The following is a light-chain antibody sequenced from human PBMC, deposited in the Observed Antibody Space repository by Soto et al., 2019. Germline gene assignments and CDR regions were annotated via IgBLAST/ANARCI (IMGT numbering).Light chain of an antibody. Sequence: QSVLTQPRSVSGSPGQSVTISCTGTSSDVGGYNSVSWYQHNPGKVPKLMIYDVSRRPSGVPDRFSGSKSGNTASLTISGLQAEDEADYYCCSYAGSYTVVFGGGTKLTVL. CDR1: SSDVGGYNS. CDR2: DVS. V-gene: IGLV2-11*01. J-gene: IGLJ2*01. CDR3: CSYAGSYTVV.